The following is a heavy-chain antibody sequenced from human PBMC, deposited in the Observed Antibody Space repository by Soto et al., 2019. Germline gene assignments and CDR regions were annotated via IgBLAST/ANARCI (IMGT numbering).Heavy chain of an antibody. CDR2: IRSKAYGGTA. D-gene: IGHD3-22*01. J-gene: IGHJ6*02. CDR3: TRGSLALIVVVIPDV. V-gene: IGHV3-49*03. Sequence: GGTLRLSCTASGFTLGDYGMSWFRQAPGKWLEWVGFIRSKAYGGTAEYAASVKGRFTISRDDSKSIAYLQMNSLKTEDTAVYYCTRGSLALIVVVIPDVLCPGXTVTVSS. CDR1: GFTLGDYG.